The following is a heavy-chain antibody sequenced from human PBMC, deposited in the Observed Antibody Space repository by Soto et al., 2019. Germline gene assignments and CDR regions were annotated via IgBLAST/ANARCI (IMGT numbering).Heavy chain of an antibody. J-gene: IGHJ4*02. V-gene: IGHV4-31*03. Sequence: PSETLSLTCTVSGGSISSGGYYWSWIRQHPGKGLEWIGYIYYSGSTYYNPSLKSRVTISVDTSKNQFSLKLSSVTAADTAVYYCARAIRSYDHYFDYWGQGTLVTVSS. CDR2: IYYSGST. CDR3: ARAIRSYDHYFDY. CDR1: GGSISSGGYY. D-gene: IGHD4-17*01.